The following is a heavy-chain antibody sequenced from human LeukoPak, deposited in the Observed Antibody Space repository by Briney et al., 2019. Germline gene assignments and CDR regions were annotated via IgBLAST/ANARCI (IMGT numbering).Heavy chain of an antibody. V-gene: IGHV4-31*03. CDR3: ARSGDYDILTGYHPLRWFDP. CDR1: GGSISSGGYY. D-gene: IGHD3-9*01. CDR2: IYYSGST. Sequence: SQTLSLTCTVSGGSISSGGYYWSWIRQHPGKGLEWIGYIYYSGSTYYNPSLKSRVTISVDTTKNQFSLKLSSVTAADTAVYYCARSGDYDILTGYHPLRWFDPWGQGTLVTVSS. J-gene: IGHJ5*02.